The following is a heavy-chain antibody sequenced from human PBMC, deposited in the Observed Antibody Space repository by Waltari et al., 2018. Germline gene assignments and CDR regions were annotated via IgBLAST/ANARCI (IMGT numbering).Heavy chain of an antibody. CDR2: IRQLGNGK. CDR1: GFTFSNDW. V-gene: IGHV3-7*01. Sequence: EVQLVESGGALVQPGGSLRLSCAASGFTFSNDWMNWVRQAPGRGLEWLASIRQLGNGKNYGYAGRGRFTISRDDAKKSVYLELNSLIADDTAVYYCARDLRSWPYYLDYWGQGTLVTVSS. J-gene: IGHJ4*02. D-gene: IGHD6-13*01. CDR3: ARDLRSWPYYLDY.